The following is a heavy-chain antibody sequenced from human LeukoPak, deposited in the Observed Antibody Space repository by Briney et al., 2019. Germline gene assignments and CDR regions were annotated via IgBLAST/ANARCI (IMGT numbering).Heavy chain of an antibody. CDR3: ARESSREDAFDI. Sequence: GGSLRLSCAASGFTVSSNYMSWVRQAPGKGLEWVSVIYSGGSTYYADSVKGRFTISGDNSKNSLYLQMNSLRAEDTAVYYCARESSREDAFDIWGQGTMVTVSS. V-gene: IGHV3-66*01. D-gene: IGHD2-2*01. CDR2: IYSGGST. CDR1: GFTVSSNY. J-gene: IGHJ3*02.